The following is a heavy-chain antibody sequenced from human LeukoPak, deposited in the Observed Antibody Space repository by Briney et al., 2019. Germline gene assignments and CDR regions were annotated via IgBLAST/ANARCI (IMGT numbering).Heavy chain of an antibody. CDR3: AKTAGYSSSWLPPLGY. CDR1: GFTFSSYG. J-gene: IGHJ4*02. Sequence: GGSLRLSCAASGFTFSSYGMHWVRQAPGKGLEWVAYIQYDGSNEQYADSVKGRFSISRDSSKNTLYLQMNSLRAEDTAVYYCAKTAGYSSSWLPPLGYWGQGTLVTVSS. D-gene: IGHD6-13*01. V-gene: IGHV3-30*02. CDR2: IQYDGSNE.